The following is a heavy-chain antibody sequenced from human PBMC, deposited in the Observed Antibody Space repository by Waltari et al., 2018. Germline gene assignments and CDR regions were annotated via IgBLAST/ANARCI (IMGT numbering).Heavy chain of an antibody. D-gene: IGHD3-10*01. J-gene: IGHJ4*02. V-gene: IGHV4-39*01. CDR1: VGSISSSSYY. CDR2: IYYSGST. CDR3: ADGPTGSHFDY. Sequence: QLQLQESGPGLVKPSETLSLTCTVSVGSISSSSYYWGWIRQPPGKGLEWIGSIYYSGSTYYNPSLKSRVTISVDTSKNQFSLKLSSVTAADTAVYYCADGPTGSHFDYWGQGTLVTVSS.